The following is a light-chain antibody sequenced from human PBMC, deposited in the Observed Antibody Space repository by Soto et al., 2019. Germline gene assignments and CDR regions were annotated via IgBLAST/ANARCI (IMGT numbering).Light chain of an antibody. V-gene: IGKV3-15*01. CDR3: QQYDIWPPYT. Sequence: EVVMTQSPASLSASPGERVTLSCRASQNIRSSLAWYQQRPGQAPRLLIYDASTRATGIPPSFSGGGSGTEFTVTISSLQYEDFATYYCQQYDIWPPYTFGQGTKVDIK. CDR2: DAS. J-gene: IGKJ2*01. CDR1: QNIRSS.